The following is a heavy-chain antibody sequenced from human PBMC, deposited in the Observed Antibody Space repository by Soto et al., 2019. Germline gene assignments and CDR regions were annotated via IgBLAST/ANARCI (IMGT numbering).Heavy chain of an antibody. CDR1: GFTFSSYA. Sequence: QVQLVESGGGVVQPGRSLRLSCAASGFTFSSYAMHWVRQAPGKGLEWVAVISYDGSNKYYADSVKGRFTISRDNSKNTLYLQMNSLRAEDMAVYYCARGESSGWYGSFDYWGQGTLVTVSS. CDR2: ISYDGSNK. V-gene: IGHV3-30-3*01. J-gene: IGHJ4*02. D-gene: IGHD6-19*01. CDR3: ARGESSGWYGSFDY.